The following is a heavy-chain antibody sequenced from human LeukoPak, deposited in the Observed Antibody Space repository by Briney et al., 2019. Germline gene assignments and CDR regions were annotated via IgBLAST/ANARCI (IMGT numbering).Heavy chain of an antibody. J-gene: IGHJ5*02. D-gene: IGHD2-15*01. CDR3: ARKVVAATGWFDP. Sequence: PSQTLSLTCTVSGGSISSGSYYWSWIRQPAGKGLEWIGRIYTSGSTNYNPSLKSRVTISVDTSKNQFSLKLSSVTAADTAVYYCARKVVAATGWFDPWGQGTLVTVSS. CDR2: IYTSGST. CDR1: GGSISSGSYY. V-gene: IGHV4-61*02.